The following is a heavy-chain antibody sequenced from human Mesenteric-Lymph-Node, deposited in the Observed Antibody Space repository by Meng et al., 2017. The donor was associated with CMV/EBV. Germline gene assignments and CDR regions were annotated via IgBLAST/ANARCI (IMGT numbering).Heavy chain of an antibody. CDR2: ISTYNGNT. Sequence: KGSCKTSGYTFTDYSITWVRQAPGQGLEWMAWISTYNGNTNYVPKLQGRVTVTTDTSTSTVYMELRSLRSDDTAIYYCARGRWGFDPWGQGTLVTVSS. V-gene: IGHV1-18*04. D-gene: IGHD5-24*01. CDR1: GYTFTDYS. J-gene: IGHJ5*02. CDR3: ARGRWGFDP.